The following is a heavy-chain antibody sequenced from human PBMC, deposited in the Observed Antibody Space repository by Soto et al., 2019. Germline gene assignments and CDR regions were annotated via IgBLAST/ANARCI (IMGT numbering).Heavy chain of an antibody. J-gene: IGHJ4*02. Sequence: GGLQRLPCGASGFTIRGYAMSWVSKDKGKGLEWVSAISGSGGSTYYADSVKGRFTISRDNSKNTLYLQMNSLRAEDTAVYYCAKDVGLGVMPPILDFWGQGTLDTGSS. V-gene: IGHV3-23*01. CDR1: GFTIRGYA. D-gene: IGHD3-16*01. CDR3: AKDVGLGVMPPILDF. CDR2: ISGSGGST.